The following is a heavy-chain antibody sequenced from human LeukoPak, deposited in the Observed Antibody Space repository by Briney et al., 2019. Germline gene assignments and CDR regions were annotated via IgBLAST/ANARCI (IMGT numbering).Heavy chain of an antibody. J-gene: IGHJ4*02. V-gene: IGHV3-48*02. CDR3: ARETH. Sequence: GGSLRLSRAASGFIYSDYSMNGVGQAPGKGVEGVSYISSGSSTIYYADCVKGRFTISRDNTKNSLYLQVTCLREEDTAVYYCARETHWGQGTLVTVSS. CDR1: GFIYSDYS. CDR2: ISSGSSTI.